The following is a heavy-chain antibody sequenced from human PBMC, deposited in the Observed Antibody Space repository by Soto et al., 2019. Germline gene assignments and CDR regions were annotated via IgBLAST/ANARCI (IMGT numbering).Heavy chain of an antibody. CDR3: ERVEAVAHYYYYLDV. CDR1: GGSISSYY. CDR2: IYYSGST. V-gene: IGHV4-59*01. J-gene: IGHJ6*03. Sequence: PSETLSLTCTVSGGSISSYYWSWIRQPPGKGLEWIGYIYYSGSTNYNPSLKSRVTISVDTSKNQFSLKLSSVTAADTAVYYCERVEAVAHYYYYLDVWGKGNPVTVSS. D-gene: IGHD6-19*01.